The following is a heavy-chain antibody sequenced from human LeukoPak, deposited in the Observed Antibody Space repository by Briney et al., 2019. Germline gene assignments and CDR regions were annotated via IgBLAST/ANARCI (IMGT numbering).Heavy chain of an antibody. CDR1: GFPFSAYY. CDR2: IGYSSDHL. Sequence: GGSLRLSCAASGFPFSAYYMTWIRQAPGKGLEWASSIGFSSIGYSSDHLKYADSVKGRFTISRDNAKNSLYLQINSLRVEDTAVYYCARREATGCLSYGYWGQGTLVTVS. D-gene: IGHD1-1*01. V-gene: IGHV3-11*03. J-gene: IGHJ4*02. CDR3: ARREATGCLSYGY.